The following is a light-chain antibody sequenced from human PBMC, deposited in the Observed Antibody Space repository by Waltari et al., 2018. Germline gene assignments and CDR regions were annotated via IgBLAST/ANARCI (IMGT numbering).Light chain of an antibody. CDR1: QSISKY. J-gene: IGKJ1*01. CDR2: AGS. V-gene: IGKV3-20*01. CDR3: QNHERLPAT. Sequence: VLTQSPGTLSLSPGERATLSCRASQSISKYLVWYQQRPGHAPRLLIYAGSTRAAGIPDRFSGSGYGTDFTLTISRLETEDFAMYYCQNHERLPATFGQGTKVEFK.